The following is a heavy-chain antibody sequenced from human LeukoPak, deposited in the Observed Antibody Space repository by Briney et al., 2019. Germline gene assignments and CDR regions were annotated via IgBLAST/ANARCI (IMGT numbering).Heavy chain of an antibody. CDR2: TYYRSKWYN. Sequence: SQTLSLTCAISGDSVSSNSAAWNWIRQSPSRGLEWLGRTYYRSKWYNDYAVSVKGRITINPDTSKNQFSLQLNSVTPEDTAVYYCARDSGAQTTGFHWFDPWGQGTLVTVSS. CDR3: ARDSGAQTTGFHWFDP. J-gene: IGHJ5*02. D-gene: IGHD4-17*01. V-gene: IGHV6-1*01. CDR1: GDSVSSNSAA.